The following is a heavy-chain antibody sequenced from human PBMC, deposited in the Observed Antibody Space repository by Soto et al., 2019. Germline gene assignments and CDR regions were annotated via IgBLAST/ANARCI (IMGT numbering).Heavy chain of an antibody. CDR3: ARDSDYGGYFDY. Sequence: AGSLSLSCAASGFTFSDYYMSWIRQAPGKGLEWVSYISSSGSTIYYADSVKGRFTISRDNAKNSLYLQMNSLRAEDTAVYYCARDSDYGGYFDYWGQGTLVTVSS. CDR2: ISSSGSTI. J-gene: IGHJ4*02. V-gene: IGHV3-11*01. D-gene: IGHD4-17*01. CDR1: GFTFSDYY.